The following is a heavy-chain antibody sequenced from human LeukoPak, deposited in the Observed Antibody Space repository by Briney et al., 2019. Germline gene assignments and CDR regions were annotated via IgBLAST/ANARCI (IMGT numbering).Heavy chain of an antibody. V-gene: IGHV3-23*01. CDR3: AREVAFKYCSSTSCYGSYYYYYMDV. CDR2: ISGSGGST. CDR1: GLTFSSYA. Sequence: GGSLRLSCAASGLTFSSYAMSWVRQAPGKGLEWVSAISGSGGSTYYADSVKGRFTISRDNSKNTLYLQMNSLRAEDTAVYYCAREVAFKYCSSTSCYGSYYYYYMDVWGKGTTVTVSS. D-gene: IGHD2-2*01. J-gene: IGHJ6*03.